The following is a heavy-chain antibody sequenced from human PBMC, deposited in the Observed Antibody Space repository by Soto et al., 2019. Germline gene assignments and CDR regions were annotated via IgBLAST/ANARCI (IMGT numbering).Heavy chain of an antibody. Sequence: EVRLLESGGGLVKPGGSLRLSCATSGLTFSNYAMSWVRQAPGGGLEWVSSMSGSSSTTYYADSVRGRFTISRDRSKKTLYLQMSSLRAADTALYYCAKNKERDLPRVIGFWGAGTLVTVSS. D-gene: IGHD3-16*02. CDR3: AKNKERDLPRVIGF. J-gene: IGHJ4*02. CDR1: GLTFSNYA. V-gene: IGHV3-23*01. CDR2: MSGSSSTT.